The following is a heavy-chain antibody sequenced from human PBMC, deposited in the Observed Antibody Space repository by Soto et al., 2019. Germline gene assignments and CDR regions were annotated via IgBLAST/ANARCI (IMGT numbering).Heavy chain of an antibody. J-gene: IGHJ6*02. D-gene: IGHD2-2*01. CDR2: SNGGDGRT. CDR3: ARDRGGRVPAAFFYFYFGMDV. Sequence: ASVKASCKASGYTFRDYPVHWVRQAPGQKLEWMVWSNGGDGRTRYSQNFQGRVTLTRDTSANTAYVEMGSLRFEDTAVYYCARDRGGRVPAAFFYFYFGMDVWGQGITVTVSS. V-gene: IGHV1-3*01. CDR1: GYTFRDYP.